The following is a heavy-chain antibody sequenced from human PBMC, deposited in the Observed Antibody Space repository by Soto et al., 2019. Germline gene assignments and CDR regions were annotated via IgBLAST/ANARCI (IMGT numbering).Heavy chain of an antibody. D-gene: IGHD4-17*01. J-gene: IGHJ4*02. V-gene: IGHV1-24*01. CDR1: GYTLTELS. CDR3: AKDHGGYGDYSLGT. CDR2: FDPEDGET. Sequence: ASVKVSCKVSGYTLTELSMHWVRQAPGKGLEWMGGFDPEDGETIYAQKFQGRVTMTEDTSTDTAYMELSSLRSEGTAVYYCAKDHGGYGDYSLGTWGQGTLVTVSS.